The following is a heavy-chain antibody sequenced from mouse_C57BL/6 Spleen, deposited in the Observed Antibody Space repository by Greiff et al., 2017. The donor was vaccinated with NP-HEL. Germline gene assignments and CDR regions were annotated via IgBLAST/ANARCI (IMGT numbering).Heavy chain of an antibody. CDR2: IYPGSGST. CDR1: GYTFTSYW. Sequence: QVQLQQPGAELVKPGASVKMSCKASGYTFTSYWITWVKQRPGQGLEWIGDIYPGSGSTNYNEKFKSKATRTVDTSSSTAYMQLSSLTSEDSAVYYCARGDTTVVATHVFDYWGQGTTLTVSS. CDR3: ARGDTTVVATHVFDY. J-gene: IGHJ2*01. V-gene: IGHV1-55*01. D-gene: IGHD1-1*01.